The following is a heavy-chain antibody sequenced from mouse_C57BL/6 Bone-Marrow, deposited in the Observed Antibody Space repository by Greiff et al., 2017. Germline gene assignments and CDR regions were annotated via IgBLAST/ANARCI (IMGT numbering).Heavy chain of an antibody. J-gene: IGHJ1*03. CDR2: IWSGGST. V-gene: IGHV2-2*01. CDR3: ARNSHYYGSSFLYWYFDV. CDR1: GFSLTSYG. D-gene: IGHD1-1*01. Sequence: VKLMESGPGLVQPSQSLSITCTVSGFSLTSYGVHWVRQSPGKGLEWLGVIWSGGSTDYNAAFISRLSISKDNSKSQVFFKMNSLQADDTAIYYCARNSHYYGSSFLYWYFDVWGTGTTVTVSS.